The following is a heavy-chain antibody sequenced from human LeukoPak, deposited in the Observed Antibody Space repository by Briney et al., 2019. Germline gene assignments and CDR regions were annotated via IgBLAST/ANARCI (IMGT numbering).Heavy chain of an antibody. D-gene: IGHD3-3*01. CDR2: IYHSGST. Sequence: PSETLSLTCTVSGGSISSGGYYWSWIRQPPGKGLEWIGYIYHSGSTYYNPSLKSRVTISVDRSKNQFSLKLSSVTAADTAVYYCARGPTEISPPRYTIFGVVPHSGLLGAAFDIWGQGTMVTVSS. V-gene: IGHV4-30-2*01. J-gene: IGHJ3*02. CDR1: GGSISSGGYY. CDR3: ARGPTEISPPRYTIFGVVPHSGLLGAAFDI.